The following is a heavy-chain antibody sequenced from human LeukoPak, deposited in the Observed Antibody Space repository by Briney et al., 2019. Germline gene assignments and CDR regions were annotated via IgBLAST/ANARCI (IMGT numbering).Heavy chain of an antibody. J-gene: IGHJ5*02. CDR1: GITFTAYW. Sequence: GGSLRLSCEAPGITFTAYWMTWVRQAPGKGLEWVANINRDGSEKYYVDSVKGRFTISRDNAKNSLYLQMNTLRVDDTAVYYCARDLQQSSFGWVLSGSTWGQGTLVTVSS. D-gene: IGHD3-9*01. CDR3: ARDLQQSSFGWVLSGST. CDR2: INRDGSEK. V-gene: IGHV3-7*04.